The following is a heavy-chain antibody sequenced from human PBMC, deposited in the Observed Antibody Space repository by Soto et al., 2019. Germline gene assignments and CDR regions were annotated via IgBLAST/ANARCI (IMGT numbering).Heavy chain of an antibody. Sequence: EVQLVESGGGLVQPGGSLRLSCAASGFTFSSYAMNWVRQAPGKGLEYVSAISSNGGSTYYANSVKGRFTISRDNSKNTLYLQMGSLRAEDMAVYYCARDYYGSGLDYWGQGTLVTVSS. V-gene: IGHV3-64*01. CDR3: ARDYYGSGLDY. CDR2: ISSNGGST. D-gene: IGHD3-10*01. J-gene: IGHJ4*02. CDR1: GFTFSSYA.